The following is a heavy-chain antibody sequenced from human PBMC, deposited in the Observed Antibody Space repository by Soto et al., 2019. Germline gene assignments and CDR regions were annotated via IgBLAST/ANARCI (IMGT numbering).Heavy chain of an antibody. CDR1: GFTFSSYA. Sequence: RRLSCSASGFTFSSYAMHWVRQAPGKGLEYVSAISSNGGSTYYADSVKGRFTISRDNSKNTLYLQMSSRRADDTAGYYWVGLLAVAVFDHWGQGTRVTVSS. CDR2: ISSNGGST. D-gene: IGHD6-19*01. V-gene: IGHV3-64D*06. J-gene: IGHJ4*02. CDR3: VGLLAVAVFDH.